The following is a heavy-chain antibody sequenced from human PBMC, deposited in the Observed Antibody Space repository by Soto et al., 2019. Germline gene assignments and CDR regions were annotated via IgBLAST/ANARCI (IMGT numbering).Heavy chain of an antibody. D-gene: IGHD2-15*01. CDR3: AKADCSGGSCYFDY. CDR2: ISYDGSNK. V-gene: IGHV3-30*18. Sequence: QVQLVESGGGVVQPGRSLRLSCAASGFTFSSYGMHWVLQAPGKGLEWVAVISYDGSNKYYADSVKGRFTISRDNSKNTLYLQMNSLRAEYTAVYYCAKADCSGGSCYFDYWGQGTLVTVSS. J-gene: IGHJ4*02. CDR1: GFTFSSYG.